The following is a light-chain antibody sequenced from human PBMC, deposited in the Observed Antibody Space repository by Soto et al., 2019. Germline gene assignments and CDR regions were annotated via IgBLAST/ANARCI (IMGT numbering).Light chain of an antibody. CDR3: QHYNSYSEA. J-gene: IGKJ1*01. Sequence: DIQMTQSPSTLSGSVGDRVTITCRASQTISSWLAWYQQKPEKSPKLLIYKASTLKSGVPSRFSGSGSGTEFTLTISSLQPDDSATYYCQHYNSYSEAFGKGTKVDIK. CDR2: KAS. CDR1: QTISSW. V-gene: IGKV1-5*03.